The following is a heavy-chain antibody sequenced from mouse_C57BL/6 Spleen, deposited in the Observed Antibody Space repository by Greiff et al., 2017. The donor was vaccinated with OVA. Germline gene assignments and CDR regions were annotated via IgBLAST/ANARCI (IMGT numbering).Heavy chain of an antibody. CDR2: IDPSDSET. V-gene: IGHV1-52*01. Sequence: QVQLQQPGAELVRPGSSVKLSCKASGYTFTSYWMQWVKQRPIQGLEWIGNIDPSDSETHYNQKFKDKATLTVDKSSSTAYMQLSSLTSEDSAVCYCARSDYDGAWFAYWGQGTLVTVSA. CDR1: GYTFTSYW. J-gene: IGHJ3*01. CDR3: ARSDYDGAWFAY. D-gene: IGHD2-3*01.